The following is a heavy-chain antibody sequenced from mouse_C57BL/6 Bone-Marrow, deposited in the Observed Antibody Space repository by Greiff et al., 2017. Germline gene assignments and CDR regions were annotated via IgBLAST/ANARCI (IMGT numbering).Heavy chain of an antibody. V-gene: IGHV3-1*01. J-gene: IGHJ1*03. Sequence: EVKVEESGPGMVKPSQSLSLTCTVTGYSITSGYDWHWIRHFPGNKLEWMGYISYSGSTNYNPSLKSRISITHDTAKNHFFLKLNSVTTEDTATYYCARDLSQGNWYFDVWGTGTTVTVSS. CDR2: ISYSGST. CDR3: ARDLSQGNWYFDV. CDR1: GYSITSGYD.